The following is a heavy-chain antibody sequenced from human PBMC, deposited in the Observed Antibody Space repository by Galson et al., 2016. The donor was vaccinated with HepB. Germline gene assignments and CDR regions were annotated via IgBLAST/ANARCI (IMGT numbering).Heavy chain of an antibody. D-gene: IGHD2/OR15-2a*01. CDR3: AKANIIMVTLGIYLDT. CDR2: VSGHAGST. J-gene: IGHJ5*02. V-gene: IGHV3-23*01. Sequence: SLRLSCATSGFAFNTYAMDWVRQAPGKGLEWVAGVSGHAGSTYYADSVKGRFAISRDNSKNTLFLQMNGLRADGTAVYYCAKANIIMVTLGIYLDTWGPGTLVTVSS. CDR1: GFAFNTYA.